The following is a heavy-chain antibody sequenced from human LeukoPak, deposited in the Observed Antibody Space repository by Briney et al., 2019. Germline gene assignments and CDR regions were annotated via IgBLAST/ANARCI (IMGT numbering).Heavy chain of an antibody. CDR1: GFTFSSYW. D-gene: IGHD2-15*01. Sequence: PGGSLRLSCSASGFTFSSYWMNWVRQAPGKGLEWVANIKQDGSEKYYVDSVKGRFTISRDNAKNSLYLQMNSLRAEDTGVYYCARRYCSGGSYYSVDYWGQGTLVTVSS. J-gene: IGHJ4*02. CDR3: ARRYCSGGSYYSVDY. CDR2: IKQDGSEK. V-gene: IGHV3-7*03.